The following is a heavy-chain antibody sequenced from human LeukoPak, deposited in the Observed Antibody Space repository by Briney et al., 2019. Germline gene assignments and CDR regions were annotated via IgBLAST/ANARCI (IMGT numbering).Heavy chain of an antibody. J-gene: IGHJ4*02. D-gene: IGHD2-21*02. Sequence: GGSLRLSCAASGFTVSSTYMSWVRQAPGKGLEWVAVIYSGGSTDYADSVKGRFTISRDNSKNTLYLQMNSLRAEDTAVYYCARDLYCGGDCSTDYWGQGSLVTVSS. CDR3: ARDLYCGGDCSTDY. V-gene: IGHV3-53*01. CDR1: GFTVSSTY. CDR2: IYSGGST.